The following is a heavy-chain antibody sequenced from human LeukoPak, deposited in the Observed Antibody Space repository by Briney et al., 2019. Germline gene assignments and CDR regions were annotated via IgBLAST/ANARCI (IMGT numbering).Heavy chain of an antibody. V-gene: IGHV4-59*08. CDR1: GGSISSYY. J-gene: IGHJ4*02. CDR2: MFYSGST. D-gene: IGHD6-13*01. CDR3: ASAGIEAVGMGRHEY. Sequence: SETLSLTCTVSGGSISSYYWSWIRQPPGKGLEWIGYMFYSGSTNYNPSLTSRVTISADTSKNQFSLKLSSVTAADTAVYYCASAGIEAVGMGRHEYWGQGTLVTVSS.